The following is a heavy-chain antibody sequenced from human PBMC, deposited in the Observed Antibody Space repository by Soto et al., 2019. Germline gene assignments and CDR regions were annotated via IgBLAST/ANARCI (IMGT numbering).Heavy chain of an antibody. CDR3: ARDPFTYCSGGSCDFFDY. D-gene: IGHD2-15*01. Sequence: GGSLRLSCAASGFTFSSYWMSWVRQAPGKGLEWVANIKQDGSEKYYVDSVKGRFTISRDNAKNSLYLQMNSLRAEDTAVYYCARDPFTYCSGGSCDFFDYWGQGTLVTVSS. J-gene: IGHJ4*02. CDR1: GFTFSSYW. CDR2: IKQDGSEK. V-gene: IGHV3-7*01.